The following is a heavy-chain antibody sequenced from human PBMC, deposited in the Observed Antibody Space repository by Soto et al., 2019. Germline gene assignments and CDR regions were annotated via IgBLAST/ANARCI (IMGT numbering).Heavy chain of an antibody. Sequence: ASVKVSCKASGYTFIDYYMHWVRQAPGQGFEWMGRISPRSGGANYAQKFQGRVTMTWDTSLNTAYMELSSLISEDTGVYYCARPPGYISDWYYFDLWGQGTLVTVSS. D-gene: IGHD3-9*01. CDR3: ARPPGYISDWYYFDL. J-gene: IGHJ4*02. CDR2: ISPRSGGA. CDR1: GYTFIDYY. V-gene: IGHV1-2*02.